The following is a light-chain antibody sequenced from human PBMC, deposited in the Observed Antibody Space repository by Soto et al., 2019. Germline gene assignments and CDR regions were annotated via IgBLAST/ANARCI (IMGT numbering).Light chain of an antibody. Sequence: DIQMTQSPSTLSASVGDRVTITCRASQSISSWLAWYQQKPGKAPKLLIYKASNLESGVPSRFSGSGSGTEFTLTISSLQPDDYATYYCQQYNSDPWTVGRGSKVEI. CDR3: QQYNSDPWT. J-gene: IGKJ1*01. CDR2: KAS. V-gene: IGKV1-5*03. CDR1: QSISSW.